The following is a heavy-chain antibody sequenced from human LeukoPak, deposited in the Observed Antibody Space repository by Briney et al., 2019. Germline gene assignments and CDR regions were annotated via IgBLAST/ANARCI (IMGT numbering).Heavy chain of an antibody. D-gene: IGHD3-9*01. J-gene: IGHJ4*02. Sequence: GGSLRLSCVASGFTFSNAWMGWVRQAPGKGLEWVGRIESKSDGGTTDYAAPVKGRFSISRDDSKDTLYLQMNSLKTEDTAVYYCTTDPPVLRYFDWIFLPYRGGQGTLVTVSS. CDR2: IESKSDGGTT. CDR3: TTDPPVLRYFDWIFLPYR. CDR1: GFTFSNAW. V-gene: IGHV3-15*04.